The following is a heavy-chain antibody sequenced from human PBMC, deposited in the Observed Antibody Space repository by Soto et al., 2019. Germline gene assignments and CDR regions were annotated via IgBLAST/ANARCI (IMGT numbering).Heavy chain of an antibody. CDR2: IYYSGST. CDR1: GGSISSYY. J-gene: IGHJ4*02. D-gene: IGHD1-1*01. Sequence: SETLSLTCTVSGGSISSYYLSWIRQPPGKGLEWIGYIYYSGSTNYNPSLKSRVTISVDTSKNQFSLKLSSVTAADTAVYYCARRYGYSFDYWGQGTLVTVSS. V-gene: IGHV4-59*08. CDR3: ARRYGYSFDY.